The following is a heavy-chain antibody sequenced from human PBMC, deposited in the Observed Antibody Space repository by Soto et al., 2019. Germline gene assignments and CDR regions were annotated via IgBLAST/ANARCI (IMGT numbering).Heavy chain of an antibody. J-gene: IGHJ6*02. V-gene: IGHV1-69*12. CDR3: ARHVQAAGYYYGMDV. CDR2: IIPIFGTA. CDR1: GGTFSSYA. D-gene: IGHD2-2*01. Sequence: QVQLVQSGAEVKKPGSSVKVSCKASGGTFSSYAISWVRQAPGQGLEWMGGIIPIFGTANYAQKFQGRVTNPATESTSTAYMELSSLRSEDTAVYYCARHVQAAGYYYGMDVWGQGTTVTVSS.